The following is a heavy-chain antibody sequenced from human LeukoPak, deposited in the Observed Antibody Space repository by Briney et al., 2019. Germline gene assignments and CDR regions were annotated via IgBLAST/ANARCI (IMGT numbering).Heavy chain of an antibody. V-gene: IGHV3-30*02. CDR2: IRYDGTNK. CDR1: GFTFSSYS. J-gene: IGHJ4*02. CDR3: AIDLSIGARLAHY. D-gene: IGHD3-9*01. Sequence: PGGSLRLSCAASGFTFSSYSMNWVRQAPGKGLEWVAFIRYDGTNKYYADSVKGRFTISRDNSKNTLFLQMNSLRAEDTALYYCAIDLSIGARLAHYWGQGTLVTVSS.